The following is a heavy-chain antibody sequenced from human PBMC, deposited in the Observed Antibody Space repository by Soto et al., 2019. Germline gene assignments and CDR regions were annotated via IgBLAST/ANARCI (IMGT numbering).Heavy chain of an antibody. CDR1: GGSVSSGNYY. V-gene: IGHV4-61*01. CDR2: FYYTGST. Sequence: QVQLQESGPGLVKPSETLSLTCTVSGGSVSSGNYYWSWIRQPPGKGLEWIGYFYYTGSTNYNPSLRSRVTIAIDASKNKFCRRLSSVTAADAVVYYCARSMHYSDGSNYWRCDYWGQGTLVTVSS. J-gene: IGHJ4*02. CDR3: ARSMHYSDGSNYWRCDY. D-gene: IGHD3-22*01.